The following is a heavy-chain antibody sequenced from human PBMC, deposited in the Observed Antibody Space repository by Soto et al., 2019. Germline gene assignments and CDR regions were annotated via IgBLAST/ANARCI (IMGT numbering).Heavy chain of an antibody. V-gene: IGHV3-23*01. J-gene: IGHJ3*02. CDR3: ARCVYYYGSGSYYEAEDAFDI. CDR1: GFTFSSYA. CDR2: ISGSGGST. Sequence: GGSLRLSCAASGFTFSSYAMSWVRQAPGKGLEWVSAISGSGGSTYYADSVKGRFTISRDNSKNTLYLQMNSLRAEDTAVYYCARCVYYYGSGSYYEAEDAFDIWGQGTMVTVSS. D-gene: IGHD3-10*01.